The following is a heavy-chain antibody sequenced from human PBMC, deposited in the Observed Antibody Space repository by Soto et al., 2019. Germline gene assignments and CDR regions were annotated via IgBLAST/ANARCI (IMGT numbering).Heavy chain of an antibody. CDR3: ARGEYSTTPSDYYYYGMDV. D-gene: IGHD6-6*01. Sequence: VQLLESGAEVKKPGSSVKVSCKASGGTFSSYAISWVRQAPGQGLEWMGGIIPIFGTANYAQKFQGRVTITADESTSTAYMELSSLRSEDTAVYYCARGEYSTTPSDYYYYGMDVWGQGTTVTVSS. CDR2: IIPIFGTA. J-gene: IGHJ6*02. CDR1: GGTFSSYA. V-gene: IGHV1-69*01.